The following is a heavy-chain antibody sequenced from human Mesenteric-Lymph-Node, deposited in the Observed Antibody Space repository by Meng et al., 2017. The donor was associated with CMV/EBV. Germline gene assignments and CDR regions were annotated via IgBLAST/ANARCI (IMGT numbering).Heavy chain of an antibody. V-gene: IGHV1-2*05. D-gene: IGHD1-14*01. CDR2: INPNSGGT. Sequence: TTQRTSLMVSCTASGYTFTGYYMQWVRQAPGQGFEWMGRINPNSGGTNYAQKFQGRVTMTRDTSISTAYMELRRLRSDDTGVYCCARNVSNHQFDYWGHLSLVTVSS. CDR3: ARNVSNHQFDY. J-gene: IGHJ4*01. CDR1: GYTFTGYY.